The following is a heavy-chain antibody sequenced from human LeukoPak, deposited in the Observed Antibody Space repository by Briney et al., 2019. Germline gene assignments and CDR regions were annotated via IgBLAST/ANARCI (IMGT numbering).Heavy chain of an antibody. V-gene: IGHV4-34*01. D-gene: IGHD6-19*01. J-gene: IGHJ4*02. Sequence: PSETLSLTCAVYGGSFSGYYWSWISHPPGKGLEWIGEINHSGSTNYNPSLKSRVTISVDTSKNQFSLKLSSVTAADTAVYYCARGRYSSGWYYFDYWGQGTLVTVSS. CDR1: GGSFSGYY. CDR2: INHSGST. CDR3: ARGRYSSGWYYFDY.